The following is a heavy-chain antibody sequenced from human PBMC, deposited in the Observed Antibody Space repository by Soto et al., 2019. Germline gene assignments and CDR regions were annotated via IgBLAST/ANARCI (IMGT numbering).Heavy chain of an antibody. V-gene: IGHV4-34*01. CDR2: INHSGST. Sequence: SETLSLTCAVYGGSFSGYYWSWIRQPPGKGLEWIGEINHSGSTNYNPSLKSRVTISVDTSKNQFSLKLSSVTAADTAVYYCARNADYDILTGYYGMDVWGQGTTVT. CDR3: ARNADYDILTGYYGMDV. CDR1: GGSFSGYY. J-gene: IGHJ6*02. D-gene: IGHD3-9*01.